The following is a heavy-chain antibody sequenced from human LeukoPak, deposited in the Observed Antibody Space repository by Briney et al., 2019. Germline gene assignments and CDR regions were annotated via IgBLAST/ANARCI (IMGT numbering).Heavy chain of an antibody. CDR1: GYTLTELS. V-gene: IGHV1-24*01. Sequence: ASVKVSCKVSGYTLTELSMHWVRQAPGKGLEWMGGFDPEDGETIYAQKFQGRVTMTEDTSTDTAYMELSSLRSEDTAAYYCAKAAAGTEYYFEYWGRGTTVTISS. D-gene: IGHD6-13*01. CDR2: FDPEDGET. J-gene: IGHJ4*03. CDR3: AKAAAGTEYYFEY.